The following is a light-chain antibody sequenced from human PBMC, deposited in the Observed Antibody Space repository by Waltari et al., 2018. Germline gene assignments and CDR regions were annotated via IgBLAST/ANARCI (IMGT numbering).Light chain of an antibody. J-gene: IGKJ4*01. CDR2: DTS. Sequence: EIVLTQSPATLSLSPGERATLSCRASQSVSSYLAWYQQKPGQAPRRLTYDTSSRATGIPARFTGSGSGTDFTLTISSLEPEDSAVYYCQQRSNWPLTFGGGTKVGIK. CDR1: QSVSSY. V-gene: IGKV3-11*01. CDR3: QQRSNWPLT.